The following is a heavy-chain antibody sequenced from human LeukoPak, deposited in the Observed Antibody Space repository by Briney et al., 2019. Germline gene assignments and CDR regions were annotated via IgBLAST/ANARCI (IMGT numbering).Heavy chain of an antibody. CDR2: ISCSGNSI. CDR3: AELGITRVGGV. Sequence: PGVSLTLSRAASSFTFSSYEMNWIRQSPGKGLEWVSYISCSGNSIYYAASVKGRFTISRDNAKNSLSLQMNSLRADDTAVYYCAELGITRVGGVWGKGTTVTISS. J-gene: IGHJ6*01. V-gene: IGHV3-48*03. D-gene: IGHD3-10*02. CDR1: SFTFSSYE.